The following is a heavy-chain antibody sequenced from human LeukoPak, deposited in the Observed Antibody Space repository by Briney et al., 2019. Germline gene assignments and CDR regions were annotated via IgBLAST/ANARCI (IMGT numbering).Heavy chain of an antibody. Sequence: ASVKVSCKVSGYTLTELSMHWVRQAPGKGLEWMGGFDPEDGETIYAQKFQGRVTMTADTSTDTAYMELSSLRSEDTAVYYCETVAVAGTLNWFDPWGQGTLVTVSS. J-gene: IGHJ5*02. CDR1: GYTLTELS. D-gene: IGHD6-19*01. V-gene: IGHV1-24*01. CDR2: FDPEDGET. CDR3: ETVAVAGTLNWFDP.